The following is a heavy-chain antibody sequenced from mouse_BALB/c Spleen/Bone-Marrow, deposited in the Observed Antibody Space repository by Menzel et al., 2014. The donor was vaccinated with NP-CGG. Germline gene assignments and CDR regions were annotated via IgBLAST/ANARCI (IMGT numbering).Heavy chain of an antibody. V-gene: IGHV1S135*01. CDR2: IDPFNGGT. D-gene: IGHD2-4*01. CDR1: GYSFTSYY. Sequence: EVQLQQSGPDLMKPGASVKISCTASGYSFTSYYMHWVKQSHGKSLEWIGYIDPFNGGTSYNQKFKGKATQTVDKSPNTAFMHLGSLTSEVSAVYYCARAYDFLDYWGQGSTLTVSA. CDR3: ARAYDFLDY. J-gene: IGHJ2*01.